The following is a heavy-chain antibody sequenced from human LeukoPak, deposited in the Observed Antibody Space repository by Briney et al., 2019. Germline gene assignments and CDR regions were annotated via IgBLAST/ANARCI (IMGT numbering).Heavy chain of an antibody. D-gene: IGHD1-26*01. CDR1: GLTFTSSA. Sequence: ASVKVSCKASGLTFTSSAMQWVRQARGQRLEWIGWIVVGSGNTNYAQKFQERVTITRDMSTSTAYMELSSLRSEDTAVYYCAADWSGSYHFDYWGQGTLVTVSS. V-gene: IGHV1-58*02. CDR2: IVVGSGNT. J-gene: IGHJ4*02. CDR3: AADWSGSYHFDY.